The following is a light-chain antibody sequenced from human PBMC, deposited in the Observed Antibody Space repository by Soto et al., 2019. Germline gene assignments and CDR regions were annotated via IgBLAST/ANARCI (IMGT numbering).Light chain of an antibody. CDR2: AAS. J-gene: IGKJ4*01. V-gene: IGKV1-12*01. CDR3: QQASTFPPS. Sequence: DIPMTQSPSSVSASVGDRVTITCRASQNISTWLAWYQQKPGRAPNLLIRAASSLQRGVPSRFSGSGSGTDFTLTISSLQPEDFATYYCQQASTFPPSFGGGTKVEIK. CDR1: QNISTW.